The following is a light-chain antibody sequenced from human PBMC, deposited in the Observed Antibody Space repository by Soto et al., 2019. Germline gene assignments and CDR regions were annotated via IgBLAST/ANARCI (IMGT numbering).Light chain of an antibody. CDR1: QNINKW. J-gene: IGKJ3*01. V-gene: IGKV1-5*01. Sequence: DIQMTQSPSTLSSSVGDTVTITCRASQNINKWLAWYQHKPGKAPKLLIYDASSLEGGVPSRFSGSGSGTEFTLTLSSLQPDDSATYYCQQYNSNLFSFGPGSKVDVK. CDR3: QQYNSNLFS. CDR2: DAS.